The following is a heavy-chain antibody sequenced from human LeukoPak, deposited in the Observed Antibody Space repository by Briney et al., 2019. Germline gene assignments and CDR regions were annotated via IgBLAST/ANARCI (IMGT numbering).Heavy chain of an antibody. CDR2: ISSNGGST. V-gene: IGHV3-64*01. J-gene: IGHJ5*02. D-gene: IGHD3-22*01. CDR3: ARGGYDSSARHNWFDP. CDR1: GFTFSSYA. Sequence: GGSLRLSCAASGFTFSSYAMHWVRQAPGKGLEYVSAISSNGGSTYYANSVKGRFTISRDNSKNTLYLQMGSLRAEDMAVYYCARGGYDSSARHNWFDPWGQGTLVTVSS.